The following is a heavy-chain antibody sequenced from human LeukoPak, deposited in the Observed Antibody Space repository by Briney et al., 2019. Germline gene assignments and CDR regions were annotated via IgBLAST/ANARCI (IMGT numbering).Heavy chain of an antibody. V-gene: IGHV1-24*01. J-gene: IGHJ4*01. CDR3: AMAPDSGGYYPFDY. CDR1: GYTLTELS. D-gene: IGHD3-22*01. CDR2: FDPEEGET. Sequence: ASVKVSCKVSGYTLTELSMHWVRHAPGRGGEGRGGFDPEEGETIYAQKFQGRVTMNEDTSTDTAYLELSSLRSEDTAVYYCAMAPDSGGYYPFDYWGHRTPVTAAS.